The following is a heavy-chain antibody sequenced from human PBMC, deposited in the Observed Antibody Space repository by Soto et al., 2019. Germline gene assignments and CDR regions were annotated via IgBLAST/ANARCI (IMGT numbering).Heavy chain of an antibody. J-gene: IGHJ3*02. Sequence: ALRLSCVASGFTFSSYEMNWVRQAPGKGLEWVSYISFSGTTIYYADSVKGRFTISRDNAKNSLYLQMNSLRAEDTAVYYCARHMGVAADDPFDIWGQGTMVTVSS. CDR2: ISFSGTTI. V-gene: IGHV3-48*03. D-gene: IGHD2-15*01. CDR3: ARHMGVAADDPFDI. CDR1: GFTFSSYE.